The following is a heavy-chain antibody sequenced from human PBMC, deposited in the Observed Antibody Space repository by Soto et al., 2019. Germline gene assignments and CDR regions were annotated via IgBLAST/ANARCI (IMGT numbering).Heavy chain of an antibody. D-gene: IGHD3-3*01. V-gene: IGHV5-51*01. J-gene: IGHJ4*02. Sequence: GESLKISCKGSGYSFTSYWIGWVRQMPGKGLEWMGIIYPGDSDTRYSPSFQGQVTISADKSISTAYLQWSSLKASDTAMYYCARRGLRFLEWSDLTYWGQGTLVTVSS. CDR3: ARRGLRFLEWSDLTY. CDR2: IYPGDSDT. CDR1: GYSFTSYW.